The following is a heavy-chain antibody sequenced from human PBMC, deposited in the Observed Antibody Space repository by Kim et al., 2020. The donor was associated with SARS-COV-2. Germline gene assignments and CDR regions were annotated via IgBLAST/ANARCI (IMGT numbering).Heavy chain of an antibody. J-gene: IGHJ3*02. V-gene: IGHV3-23*01. D-gene: IGHD3-22*01. CDR3: AKDRTYYYDSSGYFDAFDI. CDR2: ISGSGGST. CDR1: GFTFSSYA. Sequence: GGSLRLSCAASGFTFSSYAMSWVRQAPGKGLEWVSAISGSGGSTYYADSVKGRFTISRDNSKNTLYLQMNSLRAEDTAVYYCAKDRTYYYDSSGYFDAFDIWGQGTMVTVSS.